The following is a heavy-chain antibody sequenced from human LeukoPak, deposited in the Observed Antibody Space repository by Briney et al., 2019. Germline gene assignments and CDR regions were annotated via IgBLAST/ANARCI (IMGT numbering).Heavy chain of an antibody. CDR2: ISSSSDTI. D-gene: IGHD5-18*01. J-gene: IGHJ4*02. Sequence: GGSLRLSCAASGFTFNIYSMNWVRQAPGKGLEWVSYISSSSDTIYYAASVKGRFTISRDNAKNSLYLHMNSLRAEDTAMYYCARNTPTYSAPENWGQGTLVTVSS. CDR3: ARNTPTYSAPEN. CDR1: GFTFNIYS. V-gene: IGHV3-48*01.